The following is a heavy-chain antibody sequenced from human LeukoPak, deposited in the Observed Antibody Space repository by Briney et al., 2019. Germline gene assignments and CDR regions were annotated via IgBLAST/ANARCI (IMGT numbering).Heavy chain of an antibody. CDR1: GLTFSNYG. CDR2: IWYDGSDE. J-gene: IGHJ3*02. D-gene: IGHD5-12*01. Sequence: PGRSLRLSCVASGLTFSNYGMHWVRQAPGKGLEWVAVIWYDGSDEYYADSVKGRFTISRDNSKNTLYLHMNSLRAEDTAVYYCARANERWLRLDAFDIWGQGTMVTVSS. V-gene: IGHV3-33*01. CDR3: ARANERWLRLDAFDI.